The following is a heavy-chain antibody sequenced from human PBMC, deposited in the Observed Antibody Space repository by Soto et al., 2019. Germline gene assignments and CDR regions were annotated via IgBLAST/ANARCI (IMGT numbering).Heavy chain of an antibody. CDR3: VRVLDSSWYADL. CDR2: IFYTGVT. Sequence: QVQLQVSGPGLVKPSETLSLTCSVSGGSVSNASFYWTWIRQAPGTGLEYIGYIFYTGVTNYNPSLSSRVTISLDTSKNLFSLKLNSMTAADTAVYYCVRVLDSSWYADLWGRGTLVTVSS. J-gene: IGHJ2*01. CDR1: GGSVSNASFY. V-gene: IGHV4-61*03. D-gene: IGHD3-22*01.